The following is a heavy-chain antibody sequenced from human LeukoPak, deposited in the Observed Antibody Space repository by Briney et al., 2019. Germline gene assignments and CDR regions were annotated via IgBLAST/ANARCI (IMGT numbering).Heavy chain of an antibody. CDR2: INPNSGGT. D-gene: IGHD1-26*01. V-gene: IGHV1-2*02. J-gene: IGHJ4*02. Sequence: GASVKVSCKASGYTFTGYCMHWVRQAPGQGLEWMGWINPNSGGTNYAQKFQGRVTMTRDTSISTAYMELSRLRSDDTAVYYCARDISSGSSSFDYWGQGTLVTVSS. CDR3: ARDISSGSSSFDY. CDR1: GYTFTGYC.